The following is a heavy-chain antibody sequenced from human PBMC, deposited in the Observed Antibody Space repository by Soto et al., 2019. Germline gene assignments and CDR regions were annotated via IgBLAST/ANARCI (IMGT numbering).Heavy chain of an antibody. D-gene: IGHD5-12*01. J-gene: IGHJ4*02. CDR2: IKDGGYT. Sequence: QVQLQQWGAGLLKPSETLSLNCAVNGGSLSGYYWSWIRQPPGKGLEWIGEIKDGGYTNYSPSLKSRASIASDTSNHQFSLRLNSVPAADTGLYYCARGQEGVVATHWDQGALVTVSS. CDR1: GGSLSGYY. V-gene: IGHV4-34*01. CDR3: ARGQEGVVATH.